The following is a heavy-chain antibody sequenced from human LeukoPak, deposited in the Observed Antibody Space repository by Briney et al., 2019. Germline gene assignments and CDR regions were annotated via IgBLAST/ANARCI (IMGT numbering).Heavy chain of an antibody. J-gene: IGHJ4*02. CDR1: GYTFTGYY. D-gene: IGHD6-13*01. V-gene: IGHV1-2*06. CDR2: INPNSGGT. CDR3: ARGIGQQLVRPVN. Sequence: GASVKVSCKASGYTFTGYYMHWVRQAPGQGLEWMGRINPNSGGTNYAQKFQGRVTMTRDTSISTAYMEPSRLRSDDTAVYYCARGIGQQLVRPVNWGQGTLVTVSS.